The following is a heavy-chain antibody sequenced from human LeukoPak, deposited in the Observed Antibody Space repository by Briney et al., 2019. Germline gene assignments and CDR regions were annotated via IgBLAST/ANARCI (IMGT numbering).Heavy chain of an antibody. Sequence: PSETLSLNCTVSGGSISSYYWSWIRQPPGKGLEWIGDIYYSGSTNYNPSLKSRVTISVDTSKNHFSLKLSSVTAADTAVYYCARVIVRTEDAFDIWGQGTMVTVSS. CDR3: ARVIVRTEDAFDI. CDR1: GGSISSYY. V-gene: IGHV4-59*01. CDR2: IYYSGST. D-gene: IGHD3-22*01. J-gene: IGHJ3*02.